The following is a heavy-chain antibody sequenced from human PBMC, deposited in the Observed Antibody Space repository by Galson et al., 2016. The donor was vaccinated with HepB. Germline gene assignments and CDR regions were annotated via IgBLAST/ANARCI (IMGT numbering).Heavy chain of an antibody. D-gene: IGHD1-14*01. CDR3: ARDLWGDCRTTTCSHLDS. CDR2: IWFDGRDA. V-gene: IGHV3-33*01. CDR1: GFTFSRFG. Sequence: SLILSCAASGFTFSRFGMHWVRQAPGKGLESVAVIWFDGRDAYYGDSVKGRFTISKDNSNNMLYLQMNSLRVEDTAVYYCARDLWGDCRTTTCSHLDSWGQGTLVTVSS. J-gene: IGHJ4*02.